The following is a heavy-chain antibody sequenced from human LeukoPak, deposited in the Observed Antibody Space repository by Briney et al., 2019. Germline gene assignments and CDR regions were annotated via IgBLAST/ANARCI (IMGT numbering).Heavy chain of an antibody. CDR2: IYYSGCT. J-gene: IGHJ4*02. CDR3: ARSPPEGYDFWSGYYPYFDY. CDR1: GGSISSYY. V-gene: IGHV4-59*08. D-gene: IGHD3-3*01. Sequence: SSETLSLTCTVSGGSISSYYWSWIRQPPGKGLEWIGYIYYSGCTNYNPSLKSRVTISVDTSKNQFSLKLSSVTAADTAVYYCARSPPEGYDFWSGYYPYFDYWGQGTLVTVSS.